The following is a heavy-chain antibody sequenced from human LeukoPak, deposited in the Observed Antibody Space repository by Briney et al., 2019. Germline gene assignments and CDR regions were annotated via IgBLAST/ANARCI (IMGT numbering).Heavy chain of an antibody. CDR3: AQRRAVSGFLEWLFDAFDI. CDR2: IYWDDDK. Sequence: ESGPTLVKPTPTLTLTCTFSGFSLSTRGVGVGWIRHPPGKALEWLAPIYWDDDKRYSPSLKSRLTITKDTSKNQVVLTMTNMDPVDTATYYCAQRRAVSGFLEWLFDAFDIWGQGTMVTVSS. CDR1: GFSLSTRGVG. J-gene: IGHJ3*02. D-gene: IGHD3-3*01. V-gene: IGHV2-5*02.